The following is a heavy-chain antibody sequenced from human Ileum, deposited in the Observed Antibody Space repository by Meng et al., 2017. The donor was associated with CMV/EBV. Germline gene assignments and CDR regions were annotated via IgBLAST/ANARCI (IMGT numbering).Heavy chain of an antibody. CDR2: SNSHNDIT. CDR3: ARDSEWSMDF. CDR1: GYTFKSHN. Sequence: VSCKANGYTFKSHNMHWARKDPGQGVEWKGFSNSHNDITTNAQKFRGRLTVTRDTSTSTLYMELNRLGSEDTAVYYCARDSEWSMDFWGPGTLVTVSS. D-gene: IGHD2-8*01. V-gene: IGHV1-46*02. J-gene: IGHJ4*02.